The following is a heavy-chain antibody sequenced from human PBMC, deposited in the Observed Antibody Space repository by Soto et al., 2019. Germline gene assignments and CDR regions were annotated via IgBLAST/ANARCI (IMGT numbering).Heavy chain of an antibody. D-gene: IGHD2-21*01. J-gene: IGHJ4*02. V-gene: IGHV4-34*01. CDR1: GGSFSGYY. CDR2: INHSGST. CDR3: ARGLIVFVECALGRLIHF. Sequence: SETLSLTCAVYGGSFSGYYWSWIRQPPGKGLEWIGEINHSGSTNYNPSLKSRVTISVDTSKNQFSLKLSSVTAADTAVYYCARGLIVFVECALGRLIHFWGQGTLVTGSS.